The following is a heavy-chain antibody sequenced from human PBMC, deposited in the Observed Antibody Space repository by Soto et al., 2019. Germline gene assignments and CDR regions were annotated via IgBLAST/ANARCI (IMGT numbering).Heavy chain of an antibody. CDR2: IYYSGST. CDR3: ARTRAVWFDP. V-gene: IGHV4-39*01. CDR1: GGSISSSSYY. D-gene: IGHD6-19*01. Sequence: QLQLQESGPGLVKPSETPSLTCTVSGGSISSSSYYWGWIRQPPGKGLEWIGSIYYSGSTYYNPSLKSRVTISVDTSKNQFSLKLSSVTAADTAVYYCARTRAVWFDPWGQGTLVTVSS. J-gene: IGHJ5*02.